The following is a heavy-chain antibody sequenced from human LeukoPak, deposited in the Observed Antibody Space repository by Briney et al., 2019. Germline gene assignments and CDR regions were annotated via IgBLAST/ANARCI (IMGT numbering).Heavy chain of an antibody. CDR3: ARVPTGDGYNYDWYFDL. V-gene: IGHV4-38-2*01. CDR2: IYHSGST. J-gene: IGHJ2*01. Sequence: PSETLSLTRAVSGYSISSGYYWGWIRQPPGKGLEWIGSIYHSGSTYYNPSLKSRVTISVDTSKNQFSLKLSSVTAADTAVYYCARVPTGDGYNYDWYFDLWGRGTLVTVSS. D-gene: IGHD5-24*01. CDR1: GYSISSGYY.